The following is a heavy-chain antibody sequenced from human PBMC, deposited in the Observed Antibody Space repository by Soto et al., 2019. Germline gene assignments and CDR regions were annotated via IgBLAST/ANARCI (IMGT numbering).Heavy chain of an antibody. CDR3: AKDPLKYSSSSGGRFDP. Sequence: QVQLVESGGGVVQPGRSLRLSCAASGFTFSSYGMHWVRQAPGKGLEWVAVISYEGSNKYYADSVKGRFTISRDNSKNPLYLQMNSLRAEDTAVSYCAKDPLKYSSSSGGRFDPWGQGTLVTVSS. V-gene: IGHV3-30*18. D-gene: IGHD6-13*01. CDR1: GFTFSSYG. CDR2: ISYEGSNK. J-gene: IGHJ5*02.